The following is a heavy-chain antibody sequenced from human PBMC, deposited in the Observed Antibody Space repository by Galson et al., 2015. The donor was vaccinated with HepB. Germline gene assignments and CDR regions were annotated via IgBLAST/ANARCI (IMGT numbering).Heavy chain of an antibody. Sequence: SLRLSCAASGFTFSSYSMNWVRQAPGKGLEWVSSISSSSSYIYYADSVKGRFTISRDNAKNSLYLQMNSLRAEDTAVYYCARDAGYCSGGSCYDWYFELWGRGTLVTVSS. CDR3: ARDAGYCSGGSCYDWYFEL. D-gene: IGHD2-15*01. V-gene: IGHV3-21*01. CDR1: GFTFSSYS. CDR2: ISSSSSYI. J-gene: IGHJ2*01.